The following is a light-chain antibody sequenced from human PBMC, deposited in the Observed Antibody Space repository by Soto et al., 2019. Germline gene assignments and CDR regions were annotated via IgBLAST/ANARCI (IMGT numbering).Light chain of an antibody. CDR2: AAL. V-gene: IGKV1-12*01. J-gene: IGKJ1*01. CDR1: QGIGSW. Sequence: DIQMTQSPSSVSASVGDRVTITCRASQGIGSWLAWYQQKPGKAPKLLIYAALRLQSGVTSRFSGSGSGTDFTLTISSLQPEDFATYYCQQSNRFPWTFGQGTKVEIK. CDR3: QQSNRFPWT.